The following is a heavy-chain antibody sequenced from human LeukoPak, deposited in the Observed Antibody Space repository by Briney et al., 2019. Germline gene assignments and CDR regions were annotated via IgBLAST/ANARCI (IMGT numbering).Heavy chain of an antibody. CDR2: IKSQTAGGTT. V-gene: IGHV3-15*01. CDR1: GLTFTNAW. Sequence: GGSLRLSCAASGLTFTNAWMSWVRRAPGKGLEWVGRIKSQTAGGTTDYAAPVKGRFTMSRDDSKNTLYLQMNSLKTEDTAVYYCTTDQTPYAFDIWGQGTMVTVSS. J-gene: IGHJ3*02. CDR3: TTDQTPYAFDI.